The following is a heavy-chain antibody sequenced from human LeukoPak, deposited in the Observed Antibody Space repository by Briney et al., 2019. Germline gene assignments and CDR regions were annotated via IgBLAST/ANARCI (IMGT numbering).Heavy chain of an antibody. CDR2: IYTSGST. Sequence: SQTLSLTCTVSGGSISSGSYYWTWIRQPAGKGLEWIGHIYTSGSTGYNPSLKSRVSISLDPSKNQFSLKLDSVTAADTAVYYCARRLRLKNPGGDAFDIWGQGTVVTVSS. CDR1: GGSISSGSYY. CDR3: ARRLRLKNPGGDAFDI. J-gene: IGHJ3*02. V-gene: IGHV4-61*09. D-gene: IGHD2/OR15-2a*01.